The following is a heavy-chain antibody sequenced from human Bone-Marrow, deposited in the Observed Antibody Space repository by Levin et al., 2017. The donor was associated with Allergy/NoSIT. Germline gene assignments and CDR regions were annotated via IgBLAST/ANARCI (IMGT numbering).Heavy chain of an antibody. CDR2: IIPIFGTA. J-gene: IGHJ6*03. CDR1: GGTFSSYA. D-gene: IGHD3-3*01. V-gene: IGHV1-69*06. CDR3: ARESSESAYYDFWSGNYYMDV. Sequence: KISCKASGGTFSSYAISWVRQAPGQGLEWMGGIIPIFGTANYAQKFQGRVTITADKSTSTAYMELSSLRSEDTAVYYCARESSESAYYDFWSGNYYMDVWGKGTTVTVSS.